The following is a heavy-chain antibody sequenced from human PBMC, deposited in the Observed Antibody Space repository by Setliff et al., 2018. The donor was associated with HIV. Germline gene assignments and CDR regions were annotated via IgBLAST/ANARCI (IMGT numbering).Heavy chain of an antibody. D-gene: IGHD3-3*01. CDR1: GGSISSRSYY. V-gene: IGHV4-39*01. J-gene: IGHJ3*02. CDR2: ISYSGNT. CDR3: ARQSGYTRGWDIFGVVAGSFDS. Sequence: SETLSLTCSVSGGSISSRSYYWGWIRQPPGKGLEWIGTISYSGNTYYRPSLKSRVTISVDTSKNQFSLRLNSVTAADTAVYYCARQSGYTRGWDIFGVVAGSFDSWGLGTRVTVSS.